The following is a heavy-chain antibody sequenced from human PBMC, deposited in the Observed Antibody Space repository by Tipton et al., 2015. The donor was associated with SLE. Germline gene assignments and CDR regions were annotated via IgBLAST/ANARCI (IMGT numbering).Heavy chain of an antibody. D-gene: IGHD1-1*01. V-gene: IGHV6-1*01. J-gene: IGHJ3*02. CDR1: GDSVSSNSAA. CDR3: ARGPAQLEGGVFDI. Sequence: GLVKPSQTLSLTCVISGDSVSSNSAAWNWIRQSPSRGLEWLGRTYYRSKWYNDYALFVRSRITIKPDTSKNHFSLHLNSVTPEDTAVYYCARGPAQLEGGVFDIWGQGTMVTVSS. CDR2: TYYRSKWYN.